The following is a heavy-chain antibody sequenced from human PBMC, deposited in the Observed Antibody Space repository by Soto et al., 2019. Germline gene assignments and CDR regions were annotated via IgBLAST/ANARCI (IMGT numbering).Heavy chain of an antibody. CDR1: GGSFSCYY. V-gene: IGHV4-34*01. J-gene: IGHJ4*02. Sequence: SETLSLTCAVYGGSFSCYYWSWIRQPPGKGLEWIGEINHSGSTNYNPSLKSRVTISVDTSKNQFSLKLSSVTAADTAVYYCARGTRDAVAGTLLSFDYWGQGTLVTVSS. D-gene: IGHD6-19*01. CDR2: INHSGST. CDR3: ARGTRDAVAGTLLSFDY.